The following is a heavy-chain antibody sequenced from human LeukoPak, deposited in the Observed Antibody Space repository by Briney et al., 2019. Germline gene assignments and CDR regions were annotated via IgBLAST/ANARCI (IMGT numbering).Heavy chain of an antibody. CDR2: IYNSGST. J-gene: IGHJ4*02. CDR3: ARGGATVDY. CDR1: GGSFSGYY. D-gene: IGHD4/OR15-4a*01. V-gene: IGHV4-59*01. Sequence: SETLSLTCAVYGGSFSGYYWSWIRQPPGKGLEWIGYIYNSGSTSYNPSLKSRVTISVDTSKNQFSLKLSSVTAADTALYYCARGGATVDYWGQGTLVTVSS.